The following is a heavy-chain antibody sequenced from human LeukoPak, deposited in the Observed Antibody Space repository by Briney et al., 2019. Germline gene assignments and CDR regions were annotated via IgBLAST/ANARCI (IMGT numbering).Heavy chain of an antibody. Sequence: KSSETLSLTCTVSGGSISSSSYYWGWIRQPPGKGLERIGSIYYSGSTYYNPSLKSRVTISVDTSKNQFSLKLSSVTAADTAVYYCASPVQLLWFGELYNYHAFDIWGQGTMVTVSS. D-gene: IGHD3-10*01. CDR1: GGSISSSSYY. J-gene: IGHJ3*02. V-gene: IGHV4-39*01. CDR2: IYYSGST. CDR3: ASPVQLLWFGELYNYHAFDI.